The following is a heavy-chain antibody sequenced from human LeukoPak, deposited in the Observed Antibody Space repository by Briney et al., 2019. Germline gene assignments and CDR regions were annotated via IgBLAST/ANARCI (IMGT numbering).Heavy chain of an antibody. CDR3: ARTTTFAPHFDY. CDR2: IYSGGTT. V-gene: IGHV3-66*01. J-gene: IGHJ4*02. CDR1: GFTVSSNY. D-gene: IGHD1-1*01. Sequence: GGSLRISCAASGFTVSSNYMSWVRQAPGKGLEWVSVIYSGGTTYYADSVKGRFTISRDNSKNTLYLQMNSLRAEDTAVYYCARTTTFAPHFDYWGQGTLVTVSS.